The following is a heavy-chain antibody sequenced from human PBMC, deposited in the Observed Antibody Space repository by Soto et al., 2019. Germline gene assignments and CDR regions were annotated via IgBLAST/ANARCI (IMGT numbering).Heavy chain of an antibody. D-gene: IGHD3-22*01. CDR1: GFALSSFW. V-gene: IGHV3-7*01. CDR3: TRNQVKADY. J-gene: IGHJ4*02. CDR2: IKGDGSEQ. Sequence: EVQLVDSGGDLVQPGGSLRLSCVASGFALSSFWMTWVRQAPGKGLEWVAKIKGDGSEQNYVDSVRGRFTISRDNAKNSVYLQMNSLRVDDTAVYYCTRNQVKADYWGQGTLVTVSS.